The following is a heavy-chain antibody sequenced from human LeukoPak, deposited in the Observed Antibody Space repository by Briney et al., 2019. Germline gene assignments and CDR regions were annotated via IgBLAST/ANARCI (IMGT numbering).Heavy chain of an antibody. J-gene: IGHJ4*02. Sequence: GGSLRLSCAASGFTFSSYGMHWVRQAPGKRLEWVAFIRYDGSNKYYADSVKGRFTISRDNSKNTLYLQMNSLKTEDTAVYYCATDKGARDFWGQGTLVTVSS. D-gene: IGHD4/OR15-4a*01. V-gene: IGHV3-30*02. CDR2: IRYDGSNK. CDR3: ATDKGARDF. CDR1: GFTFSSYG.